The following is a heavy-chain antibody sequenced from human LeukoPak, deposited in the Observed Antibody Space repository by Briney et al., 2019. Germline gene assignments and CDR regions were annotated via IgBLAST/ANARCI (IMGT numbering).Heavy chain of an antibody. D-gene: IGHD2-2*01. CDR3: ARKVYHRFDY. Sequence: GGSLRLSCAASGFTFSSYAMTWVRQAPGKGLEWVSAISTSGDNTYYADSVRGRFTISRDNSKYTLYLQMNSLRADDTAVYYCARKVYHRFDYWGQGTLVTVSS. CDR2: ISTSGDNT. V-gene: IGHV3-23*01. J-gene: IGHJ4*02. CDR1: GFTFSSYA.